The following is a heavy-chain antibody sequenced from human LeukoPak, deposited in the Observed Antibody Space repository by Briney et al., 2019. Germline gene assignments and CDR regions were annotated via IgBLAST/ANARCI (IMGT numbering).Heavy chain of an antibody. CDR3: ARGAYCSDDSCPGAFDI. D-gene: IGHD2-15*01. Sequence: PGGSLRLSCAASGFTFSSYEMNWVRQAPGKGLEWVSYISSSGSTIYYADSVKGRFTISRDNAKNSLYLQMNSLRAEDTAVYYCARGAYCSDDSCPGAFDIWGQGTMVTVSS. CDR2: ISSSGSTI. V-gene: IGHV3-48*03. CDR1: GFTFSSYE. J-gene: IGHJ3*02.